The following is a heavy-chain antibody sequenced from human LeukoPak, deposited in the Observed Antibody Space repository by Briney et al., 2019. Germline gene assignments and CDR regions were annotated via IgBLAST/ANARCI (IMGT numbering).Heavy chain of an antibody. V-gene: IGHV3-33*01. J-gene: IGHJ4*02. Sequence: GTSLRLSCVASGFTFSSYGMHWVRQAPGKGLEWVAVIWSDGSNKYYADSAKGRFTISRDNSKNTLYLQMNSLRAEDTAVYYCARRRYSVYDFDYWGQGTLVTVSS. CDR3: ARRRYSVYDFDY. CDR1: GFTFSSYG. D-gene: IGHD5/OR15-5a*01. CDR2: IWSDGSNK.